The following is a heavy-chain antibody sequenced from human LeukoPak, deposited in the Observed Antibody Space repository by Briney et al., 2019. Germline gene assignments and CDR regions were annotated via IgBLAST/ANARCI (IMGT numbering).Heavy chain of an antibody. V-gene: IGHV1-2*02. CDR3: ARYSGSYYRFDY. CDR2: IKTSSGGT. CDR1: GDTFTVYY. Sequence: ASVKASCKPSGDTFTVYYMHWVRPAPEQGREWVGWIKTSSGGTDYAQKLQGRVTMTRDTSISSAYMELSRLRSDDTAVYYCARYSGSYYRFDYWGQGTLVTVSS. D-gene: IGHD1-26*01. J-gene: IGHJ4*02.